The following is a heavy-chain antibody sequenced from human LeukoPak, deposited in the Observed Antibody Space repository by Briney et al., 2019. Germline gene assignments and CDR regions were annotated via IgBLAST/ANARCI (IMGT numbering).Heavy chain of an antibody. CDR2: ISGSGDST. D-gene: IGHD3-22*01. V-gene: IGHV3-23*01. CDR1: GFTFSSYA. Sequence: PGGSLRLSCAASGFTFSSYAMSWVRQAPGKGLEWVSAISGSGDSTYYADSVKGRFTISRDNSKNTLYLQMISLRAEDTAVYYCAKGGGYYYGPFDYWGQGTLVTVSS. J-gene: IGHJ4*02. CDR3: AKGGGYYYGPFDY.